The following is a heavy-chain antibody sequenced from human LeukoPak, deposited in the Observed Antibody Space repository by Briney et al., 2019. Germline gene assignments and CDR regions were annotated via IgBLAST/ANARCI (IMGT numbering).Heavy chain of an antibody. CDR2: ISYDGSNK. CDR3: AKEKGIYCSSIDCSPGMDV. V-gene: IGHV3-30*18. CDR1: GFTFSNYG. D-gene: IGHD2-2*01. J-gene: IGHJ6*02. Sequence: GGTLRLSCAAFGFTFSNYGMHWVRQPPGKGLEWVAVISYDGSNKYYADSVKGRFTFSRDNSKNTLYLQMSSLRAEDTAVYYCAKEKGIYCSSIDCSPGMDVWGQGTTVTVSS.